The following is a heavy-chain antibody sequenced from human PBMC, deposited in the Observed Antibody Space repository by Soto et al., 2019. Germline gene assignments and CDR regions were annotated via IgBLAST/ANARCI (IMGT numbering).Heavy chain of an antibody. CDR1: GGSMRGYS. V-gene: IGHV4-59*01. CDR3: YGMDV. CDR2: VYYSGGT. J-gene: IGHJ6*02. Sequence: SETLSLTCTVSGGSMRGYSWSWIRQPPGKGLEWIGYVYYSGGTNYSPSFKDRVTISVDTTENQFSLKLKSVTAADTAVYYYYGMDVWGQGTTVTVSS.